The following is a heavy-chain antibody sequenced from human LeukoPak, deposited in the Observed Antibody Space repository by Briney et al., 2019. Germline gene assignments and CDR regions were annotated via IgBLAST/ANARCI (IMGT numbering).Heavy chain of an antibody. V-gene: IGHV1-8*01. CDR2: MNPNSGNT. J-gene: IGHJ3*02. CDR1: GYTFRTYD. Sequence: ASVKVSCKASGYTFRTYDINWVRQAPGRGLEWLGWMNPNSGNTGYAPKFQGRVAMARVTSINTAYMELFSLRSEDTAVYFCVRGDLPTTVLNDPFNIWGQGTMVTVSS. CDR3: VRGDLPTTVLNDPFNI. D-gene: IGHD4-11*01.